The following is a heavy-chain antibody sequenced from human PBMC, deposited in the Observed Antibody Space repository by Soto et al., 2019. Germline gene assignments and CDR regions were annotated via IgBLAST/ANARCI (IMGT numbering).Heavy chain of an antibody. D-gene: IGHD3-10*01. Sequence: PSETLSLTCAVYGGSFSGYYWSWIRQPPGKGLEWIGEINHSGSTNYNPSLKSRVTISVDTSKNQFSLKLSSVTAADTAVYYCARGPREYYGSGSYYYYYYTDVWGKGTTVTVSS. J-gene: IGHJ6*03. V-gene: IGHV4-34*01. CDR3: ARGPREYYGSGSYYYYYYTDV. CDR1: GGSFSGYY. CDR2: INHSGST.